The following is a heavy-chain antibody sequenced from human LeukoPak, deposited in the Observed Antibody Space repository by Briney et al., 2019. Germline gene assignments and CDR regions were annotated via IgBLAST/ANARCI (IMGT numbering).Heavy chain of an antibody. CDR2: IYSGGST. J-gene: IGHJ3*02. CDR3: AREVGGSAFDI. CDR1: GFTVNSNY. D-gene: IGHD3-16*01. Sequence: GGSLRLSCAASGFTVNSNYMSWVPQAPGKGLEWVSIIYSGGSTYYVASVKGRFTISRHNSKNTLYLQMNSLRAEDTAVYYCAREVGGSAFDIWGQGTMVTVSS. V-gene: IGHV3-53*04.